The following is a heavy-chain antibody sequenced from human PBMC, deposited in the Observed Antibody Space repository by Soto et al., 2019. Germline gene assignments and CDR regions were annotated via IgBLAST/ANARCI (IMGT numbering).Heavy chain of an antibody. D-gene: IGHD2-15*01. CDR3: ATTFCSAGGCYLHYFDY. CDR2: ISSSSSYI. CDR1: GFTFNTYS. V-gene: IGHV3-21*01. Sequence: GGSLRLSCAASGFTFNTYSMNWVRQAPGKGLEWVSSISSSSSYIYYADSVKGRFTISRDNARNSLYLQMNSLRAEDTAVYYCATTFCSAGGCYLHYFDYWGQGTLVTVSS. J-gene: IGHJ4*02.